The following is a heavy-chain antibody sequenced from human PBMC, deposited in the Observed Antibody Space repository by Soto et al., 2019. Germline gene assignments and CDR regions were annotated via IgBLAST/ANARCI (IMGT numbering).Heavy chain of an antibody. J-gene: IGHJ3*01. CDR3: ARAYKWRQMSLNVFYL. CDR2: IIADGSAA. D-gene: IGHD1-1*01. V-gene: IGHV3-74*01. CDR1: QXLFSNSW. Sequence: PXGSLRLSCAASQXLFSNSWMDWVRQVPGKGLIWVSRIIADGSAATYTDSVKGRFNISRDNTRNTLYLDMNSLRVDDTAIYYCARAYKWRQMSLNVFYLWGQGTMFTVSS.